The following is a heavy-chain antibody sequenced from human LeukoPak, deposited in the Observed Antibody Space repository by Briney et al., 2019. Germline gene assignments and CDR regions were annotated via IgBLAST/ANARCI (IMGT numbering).Heavy chain of an antibody. Sequence: GGSLRLSWAASGFTFSSYAMSWVRQAPGKGLEWVSAISGSGGSTYYADSVKGRFTISRDNSKNTLYLQMNSLRAEDTAVYYCASRRDTYYYDSSGYRDYWGQGTLVTVSS. CDR3: ASRRDTYYYDSSGYRDY. CDR1: GFTFSSYA. D-gene: IGHD3-22*01. CDR2: ISGSGGST. V-gene: IGHV3-23*01. J-gene: IGHJ4*02.